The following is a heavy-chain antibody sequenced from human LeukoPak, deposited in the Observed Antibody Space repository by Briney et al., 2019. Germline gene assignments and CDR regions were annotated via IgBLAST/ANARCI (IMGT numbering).Heavy chain of an antibody. CDR2: MNSDGGSI. Sequence: RGSLRLSCVASGFAFSSYWMHWVRQAPGKGLVWVSRMNSDGGSITYADSVKGRFTISRDNAKNTLYLQMNSLRAEDTAVYYCARDRYYSGDWGQGTLVTVSS. V-gene: IGHV3-74*01. D-gene: IGHD6-19*01. J-gene: IGHJ4*02. CDR1: GFAFSSYW. CDR3: ARDRYYSGD.